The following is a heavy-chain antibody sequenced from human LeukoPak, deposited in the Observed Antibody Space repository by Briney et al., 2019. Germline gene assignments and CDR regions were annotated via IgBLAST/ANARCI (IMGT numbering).Heavy chain of an antibody. CDR3: ARDGDIVVVPEDLDY. D-gene: IGHD2-2*01. J-gene: IGHJ4*02. Sequence: PGGSLRLSCAASGFTFSSYTMNWVRQAPGRGLEWVSSISSSSTYIYYADSVRGRFTISRDNAKNSVYLQMNSLRAEDTAQHYCARDGDIVVVPEDLDYWGQGVLVTVSS. CDR1: GFTFSSYT. CDR2: ISSSSTYI. V-gene: IGHV3-21*01.